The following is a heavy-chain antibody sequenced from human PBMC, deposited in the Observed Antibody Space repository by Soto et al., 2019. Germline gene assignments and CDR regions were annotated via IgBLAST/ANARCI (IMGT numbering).Heavy chain of an antibody. D-gene: IGHD3-16*01. J-gene: IGHJ4*02. V-gene: IGHV3-23*01. CDR3: AKTPGVITVITSFDH. Sequence: GGSLRRSCVASGFTFNKYALAWVRQAPGKGLGWVSAISGSGASTYDADSVKGRFTISRDNSNNTLYLQMNSLRAEDTAVYYCAKTPGVITVITSFDHWGQGTPVTVAS. CDR1: GFTFNKYA. CDR2: ISGSGAST.